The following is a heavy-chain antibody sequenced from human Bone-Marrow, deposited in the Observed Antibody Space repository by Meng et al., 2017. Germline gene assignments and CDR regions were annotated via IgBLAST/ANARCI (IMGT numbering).Heavy chain of an antibody. J-gene: IGHJ4*02. D-gene: IGHD6-6*01. Sequence: QVQLQQWGAGLLKPSETLSLTCAVYGGSISSSSFYWGWVRQPPGKGLEWIGSIYYRGSTYHNPSLKSRVIISVDTSKNQFSLKLSSVTAADTAVYYCARQAGVAARRGNFDDWGQGTLVTVSS. V-gene: IGHV4-39*01. CDR1: GGSISSSSFY. CDR3: ARQAGVAARRGNFDD. CDR2: IYYRGST.